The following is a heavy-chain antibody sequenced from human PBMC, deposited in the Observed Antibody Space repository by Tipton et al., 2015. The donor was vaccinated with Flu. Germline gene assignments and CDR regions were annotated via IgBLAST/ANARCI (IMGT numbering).Heavy chain of an antibody. J-gene: IGHJ3*02. V-gene: IGHV4-38-2*01. CDR1: GYSISSGYY. Sequence: LRLSCAVSGYSISSGYYWGWIRQPPGRGLEWIGSIYHSGSTYYNPSLKSRVTISVDTSKNQFSLKLSSVTAADTAVYYCARSLGGSYYTQGAFDIWGQGTMVTVSS. D-gene: IGHD1-26*01. CDR3: ARSLGGSYYTQGAFDI. CDR2: IYHSGST.